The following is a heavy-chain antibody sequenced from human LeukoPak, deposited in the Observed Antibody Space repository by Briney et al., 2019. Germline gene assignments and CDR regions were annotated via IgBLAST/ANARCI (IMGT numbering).Heavy chain of an antibody. J-gene: IGHJ6*04. CDR3: AGGYSYGLYGMDV. CDR1: GFTFTSSA. V-gene: IGHV1-58*01. CDR2: IVVGSGNT. Sequence: GASVKVSCKASGFTFTSSAVQWVRQARGQRLEWMGWIVVGSGNTNYAQKFQERVTITRDMSTSTAYMELSSLRSEDTAVYYCAGGYSYGLYGMDVWGKGTTVTVSS. D-gene: IGHD5-18*01.